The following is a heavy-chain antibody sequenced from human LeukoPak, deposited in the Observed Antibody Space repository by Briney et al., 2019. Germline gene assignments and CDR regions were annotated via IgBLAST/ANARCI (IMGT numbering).Heavy chain of an antibody. CDR3: TSTPTKYYDFWSAYNDY. J-gene: IGHJ4*02. CDR2: IKSKTDGGTT. CDR1: GFTFTNAW. Sequence: GGSLRLSCAASGFTFTNAWMNWVRQAPGKGLEWVGRIKSKTDGGTTDYAAPVKGRFTISRDDSKNTLYLQMNSLKTEDTAVYYCTSTPTKYYDFWSAYNDYWGQGTLVTVSS. V-gene: IGHV3-15*07. D-gene: IGHD3-3*01.